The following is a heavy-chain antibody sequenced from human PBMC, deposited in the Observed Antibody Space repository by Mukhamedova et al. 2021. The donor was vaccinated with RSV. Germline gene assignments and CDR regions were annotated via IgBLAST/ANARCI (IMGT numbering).Heavy chain of an antibody. V-gene: IGHV1-8*01. Sequence: TWDAQKFQGRVTMTRNTSISTAYMELSSLRSEDTAVYYCAREPPPEYYFDYWGQGTLVTVSS. CDR3: AREPPPEYYFDY. CDR2: T. J-gene: IGHJ4*02.